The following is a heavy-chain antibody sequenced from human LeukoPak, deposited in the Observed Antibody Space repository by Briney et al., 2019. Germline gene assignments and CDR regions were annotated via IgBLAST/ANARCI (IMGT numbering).Heavy chain of an antibody. CDR2: INPNSDGT. D-gene: IGHD6-19*01. J-gene: IGHJ3*02. CDR1: GYTFTENY. CDR3: AREGPRSKGSGGAAFHI. V-gene: IGHV1-2*02. Sequence: ASVKVSCKASGYTFTENYMHWVRQSQGQGLEWLGWINPNSDGTNYPPKFQGRLTMTRDTSISTAYMELTRLTSDDTAVYYCAREGPRSKGSGGAAFHIWGQGTMVTVSS.